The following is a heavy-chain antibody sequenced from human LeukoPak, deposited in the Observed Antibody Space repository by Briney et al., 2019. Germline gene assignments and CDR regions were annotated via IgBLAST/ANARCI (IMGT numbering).Heavy chain of an antibody. CDR3: TRDIIR. D-gene: IGHD3-10*01. CDR1: GFTFSDFW. J-gene: IGHJ4*02. Sequence: GRSLRLSCAASGFTFSDFWMHWVRQAPGKGPVWVSRISTNGRSTSYADSVKGRFTISRDNAKSTLYLQMNSLRAEDTAVYYCTRDIIRRGQGTLVTVSP. V-gene: IGHV3-74*01. CDR2: ISTNGRST.